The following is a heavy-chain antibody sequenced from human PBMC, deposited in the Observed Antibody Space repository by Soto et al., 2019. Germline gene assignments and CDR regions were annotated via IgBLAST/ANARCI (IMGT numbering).Heavy chain of an antibody. D-gene: IGHD3-16*01. J-gene: IGHJ4*02. CDR1: CYTFTSYG. Sequence: SVKVSCKASCYTFTSYGISWVRQAPGQGLEWMGWISAYNGNTNYAQNLQGRVTMTTDTSTSTAYMELRSLRSDDTAVYYCARSRGWFGGGRGDFDYWGQGTLVTVSS. V-gene: IGHV1-18*04. CDR2: ISAYNGNT. CDR3: ARSRGWFGGGRGDFDY.